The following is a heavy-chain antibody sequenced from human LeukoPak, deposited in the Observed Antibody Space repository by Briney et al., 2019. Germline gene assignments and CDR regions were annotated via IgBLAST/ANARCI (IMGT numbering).Heavy chain of an antibody. CDR3: AKRIFYDYVWGSSSGAFDI. V-gene: IGHV3-23*01. CDR2: ISGSGGST. J-gene: IGHJ3*02. Sequence: PGGSLRLSCAASGFTFSSYSMNWVRQAPGKGLEWVSAISGSGGSTYYADSVKGRFTISRDNSKNTLYLQMNSLRAEDTAVYYCAKRIFYDYVWGSSSGAFDIWGQGTMVTVSS. CDR1: GFTFSSYS. D-gene: IGHD3-16*01.